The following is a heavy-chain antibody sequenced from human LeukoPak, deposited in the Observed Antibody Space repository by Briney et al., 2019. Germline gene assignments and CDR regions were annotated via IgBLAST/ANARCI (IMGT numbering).Heavy chain of an antibody. CDR3: AKSQWELPQPHDAFDN. J-gene: IGHJ3*02. Sequence: GGSLRLSCAASGFTFSSYAMSWVRQAPGKGLEWVSAISGSGGSTYYADSVKGRFTISRDNSKNTLYLQMNSLRAEDTAVYYCAKSQWELPQPHDAFDNWGQGTMVTVSS. V-gene: IGHV3-23*01. CDR1: GFTFSSYA. CDR2: ISGSGGST. D-gene: IGHD1-26*01.